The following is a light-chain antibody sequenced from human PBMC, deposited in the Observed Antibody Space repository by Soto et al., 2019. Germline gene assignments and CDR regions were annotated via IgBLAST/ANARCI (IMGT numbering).Light chain of an antibody. CDR2: VGS. Sequence: DVQVTQSPSSPSASVGDRVTITCRASQNINNYLNWYQQKPGKAPKLLISVGSNLQSGVPSRFSGRGSGTEFTLTISSLQPEDFATYYCQQSYTTPLTFGGGTKVDIK. V-gene: IGKV1-39*01. J-gene: IGKJ4*01. CDR1: QNINNY. CDR3: QQSYTTPLT.